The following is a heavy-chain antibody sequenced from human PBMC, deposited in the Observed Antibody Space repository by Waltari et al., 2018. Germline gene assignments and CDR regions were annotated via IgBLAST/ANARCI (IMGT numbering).Heavy chain of an antibody. CDR1: GGSVGSGEYF. CDR3: ARDRVVPADEPDYYGLDV. CDR2: IHNVGST. Sequence: QLQLQESGPGLMKPAETLSLTCTVSGGSVGSGEYFWGWIRQPPGKGLEWIGSIHNVGSTYYNPSLRSRLTWSMDTSKNQFSLKLTSVTAADTAIYYCARDRVVPADEPDYYGLDVWGQGTTVTVSS. V-gene: IGHV4-39*07. J-gene: IGHJ6*02. D-gene: IGHD2-2*01.